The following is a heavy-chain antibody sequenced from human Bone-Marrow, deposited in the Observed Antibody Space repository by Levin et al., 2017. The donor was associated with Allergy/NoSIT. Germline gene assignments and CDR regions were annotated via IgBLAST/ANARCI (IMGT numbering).Heavy chain of an antibody. CDR3: ARQHCSSTRCYTGWGGWFDA. Sequence: PSETLSLTCAVSGGSITNTTYHWVWIRQPPGKGLEWIGNIYYSGGAHYTPSLKSRVTLSVDTSKHQFSLKMTSVTATDTAVYYCARQHCSSTRCYTGWGGWFDAWGQGILVTVSS. D-gene: IGHD2-2*01. J-gene: IGHJ5*02. CDR2: IYYSGGA. V-gene: IGHV4-39*01. CDR1: GGSITNTTYH.